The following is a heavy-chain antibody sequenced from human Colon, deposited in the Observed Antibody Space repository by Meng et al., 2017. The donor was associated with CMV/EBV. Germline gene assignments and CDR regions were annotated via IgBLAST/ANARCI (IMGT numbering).Heavy chain of an antibody. Sequence: GGSLRLSCAVSGLTFSSHEFNWVRQAPGQGLEWVANINEDGSEIRYVDSVKGRFIISRDNTKNSLSLQMNILRAGDTATYCCARQSLDTGYRMFDLWGQGTLVTVSS. V-gene: IGHV3-7*01. CDR2: INEDGSEI. CDR1: GLTFSSHE. D-gene: IGHD3/OR15-3a*01. J-gene: IGHJ4*02. CDR3: ARQSLDTGYRMFDL.